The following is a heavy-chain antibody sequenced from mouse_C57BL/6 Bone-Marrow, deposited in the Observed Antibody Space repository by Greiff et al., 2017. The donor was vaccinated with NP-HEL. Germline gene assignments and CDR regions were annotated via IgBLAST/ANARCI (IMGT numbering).Heavy chain of an antibody. CDR1: GYSITSGYY. CDR2: ISYDGSN. J-gene: IGHJ3*01. D-gene: IGHD1-1*01. CDR3: ARDLTYYYGRT. V-gene: IGHV3-6*01. Sequence: DVKLQESGPGLVKPSQSLSLTCSVTGYSITSGYYWNWIRQFPGNKLEWMGYISYDGSNNYNPSLKNRISITRDTSKNQFFLKLNSVTTEDTATYYCARDLTYYYGRTWGQGTLVTVSA.